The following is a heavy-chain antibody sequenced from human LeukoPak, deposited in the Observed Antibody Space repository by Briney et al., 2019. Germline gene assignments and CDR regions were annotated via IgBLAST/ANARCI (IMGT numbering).Heavy chain of an antibody. J-gene: IGHJ4*02. CDR2: INPSGGST. Sequence: ASVTVSCKASGYTFTSYYMHWVRQAPGQGLEWMGIINPSGGSTSYAQKFQGRVTMTRDTSTSTVYMELSSLRSEDTAVYYCASASTDYGDDKYRDYWGQGTLVTVSS. CDR1: GYTFTSYY. CDR3: ASASTDYGDDKYRDY. D-gene: IGHD4-17*01. V-gene: IGHV1-46*01.